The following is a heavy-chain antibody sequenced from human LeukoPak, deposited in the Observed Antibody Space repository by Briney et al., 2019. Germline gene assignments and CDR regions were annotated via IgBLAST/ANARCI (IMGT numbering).Heavy chain of an antibody. CDR3: AVVVTAIPHYGMDV. V-gene: IGHV4-34*01. J-gene: IGHJ6*02. CDR1: GGSFSGYY. CDR2: INHSGST. Sequence: DPSETLSLTCAVYGGSFSGYYWSWIRQPPGKGLEWIGEINHSGSTNYNPSLKSRVTISVDTSKNQFSLKLSSVTAADTAVYYCAVVVTAIPHYGMDVWGQGTTVTVSS. D-gene: IGHD2-21*02.